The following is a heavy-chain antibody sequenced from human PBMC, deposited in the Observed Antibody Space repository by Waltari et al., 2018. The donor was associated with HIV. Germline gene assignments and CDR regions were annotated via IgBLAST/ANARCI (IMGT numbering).Heavy chain of an antibody. V-gene: IGHV6-1*01. Sequence: VQLLPSGPGLVKSPETLPLTCAISAAHVSSNSAAWNWSRQSQSRGLEWLGRTYYRSKWYNDYAVSVKSRITINPDTSKNQFSLQLNSVTPEDTAVYYCARTPYSRSWFLIDYWGQGTLVTVSS. J-gene: IGHJ4*02. CDR1: AAHVSSNSAA. CDR2: TYYRSKWYN. D-gene: IGHD6-13*01. CDR3: ARTPYSRSWFLIDY.